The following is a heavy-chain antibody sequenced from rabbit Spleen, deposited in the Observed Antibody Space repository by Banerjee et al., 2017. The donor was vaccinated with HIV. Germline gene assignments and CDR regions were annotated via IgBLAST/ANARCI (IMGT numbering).Heavy chain of an antibody. CDR3: VRDRANIGGDYGPYYFDL. CDR1: GFTLSSYY. J-gene: IGHJ4*01. D-gene: IGHD2-1*01. V-gene: IGHV1S7*01. CDR2: IDPVFGIT. Sequence: QVKESGGGLVQPGGSLKLSCKASGFTLSSYYMNWVRQAPGKGLEWIGYIDPVFGITYYANWVNGRFSISRENAQNTVFLQMTSLTAADTATYFCVRDRANIGGDYGPYYFDLWGPGTLVTVS.